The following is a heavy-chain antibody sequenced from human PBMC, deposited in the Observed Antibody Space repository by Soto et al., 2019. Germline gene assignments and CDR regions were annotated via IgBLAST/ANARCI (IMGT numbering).Heavy chain of an antibody. J-gene: IGHJ5*02. CDR2: ISYDGSNK. CDR1: GFTFSSYG. D-gene: IGHD1-7*01. V-gene: IGHV3-30*18. CDR3: AKDRELGPFDP. Sequence: SGGSLRLSCAASGFTFSSYGMHWVRQAPGKGLEWVAVISYDGSNKYYADSVKGRFTISRDNSKNTLYLQMNSLRAEDTAVYYCAKDRELGPFDPWGQGTLVTVSS.